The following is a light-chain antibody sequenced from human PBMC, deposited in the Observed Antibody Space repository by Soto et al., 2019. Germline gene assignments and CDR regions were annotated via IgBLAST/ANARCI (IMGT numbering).Light chain of an antibody. CDR3: LLSYDGPRLV. CDR2: DTS. J-gene: IGLJ2*01. Sequence: QAVVTQEPSLTVSPGGTVTLTCDSSTGAVTGGHFPYWFQQRPGQAPRTLIYDTSNKFSWTPARFSGSLLGGKAALTPSGAQPEDEAEYHCLLSYDGPRLVFGGGTKVTVL. CDR1: TGAVTGGHF. V-gene: IGLV7-46*01.